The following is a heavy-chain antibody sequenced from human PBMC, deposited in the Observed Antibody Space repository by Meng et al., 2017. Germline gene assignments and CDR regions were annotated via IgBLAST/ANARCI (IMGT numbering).Heavy chain of an antibody. D-gene: IGHD5-24*01. V-gene: IGHV3-66*02. CDR3: ARESRDGHNSY. CDR2: IYSGGST. CDR1: GFTVSSNY. Sequence: GESLKISCAASGFTVSSNYMSWVRQAPGKGLEWVSVIYSGGSTYYADSVKGRFTISRDNSKNTLYLQMNSLRAEDTAVYYCARESRDGHNSYWGQGTLVTVSS. J-gene: IGHJ4*02.